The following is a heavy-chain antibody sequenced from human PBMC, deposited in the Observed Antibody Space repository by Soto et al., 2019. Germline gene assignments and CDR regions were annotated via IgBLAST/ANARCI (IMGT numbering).Heavy chain of an antibody. J-gene: IGHJ4*02. CDR1: GGSISSGGYY. CDR2: IYYSGST. Sequence: SETLSLTCTVSGGSISSGGYYWSWIRQHPGKGLEWIGYIYYSGSTYYNPSLKSRVTISVDTSKNQFSLKLSSVTAADTAVYYCASFYSDGKYYDFWSGQNFFDYWGQGTLVTVSS. D-gene: IGHD3-3*01. V-gene: IGHV4-31*03. CDR3: ASFYSDGKYYDFWSGQNFFDY.